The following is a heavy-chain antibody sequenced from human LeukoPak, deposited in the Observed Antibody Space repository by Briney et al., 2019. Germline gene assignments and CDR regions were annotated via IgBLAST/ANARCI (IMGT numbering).Heavy chain of an antibody. V-gene: IGHV1-69*04. CDR2: IIPILGIA. CDR1: GGTFSSYA. CDR3: ARGGRGSGSYYKERRYYFDY. J-gene: IGHJ4*02. D-gene: IGHD3-10*01. Sequence: GASVKVSCKASGGTFSSYAISWVRQAPGQGLEWMGRIIPILGIANYAQKFQGRVTITADESTSTAYMELSSLRSEDTAVYYCARGGRGSGSYYKERRYYFDYWGQGTLVTVSS.